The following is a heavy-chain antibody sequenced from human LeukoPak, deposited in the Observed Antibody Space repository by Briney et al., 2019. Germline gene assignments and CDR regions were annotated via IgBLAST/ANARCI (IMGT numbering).Heavy chain of an antibody. CDR2: IIPIFGTA. CDR1: GGTFSSYA. J-gene: IGHJ5*02. Sequence: SVKVSCKASGGTFSSYAISWVRQAPGQGLEWVGGIIPIFGTANYAQKFQGRVTITTDESTSTAYMELSSLRSEDTAVYYCARYCSSTSCYMGNNWFDPWGQGTLVTVSS. CDR3: ARYCSSTSCYMGNNWFDP. D-gene: IGHD2-2*02. V-gene: IGHV1-69*05.